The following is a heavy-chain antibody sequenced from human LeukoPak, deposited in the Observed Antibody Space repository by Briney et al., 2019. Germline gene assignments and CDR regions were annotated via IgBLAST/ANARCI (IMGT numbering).Heavy chain of an antibody. CDR1: GFTFSTYW. CDR2: ISSDASIT. CDR3: AKLLVWDILTGHNGFFDY. Sequence: GGSLRLSCAASGFTFSTYWMHWVRQDPGKGLVWVSRISSDASITSYANPVKGRFTISRDNAKNTLYLQMNSLRAEDTAVYYCAKLLVWDILTGHNGFFDYWGQGTLVTVSS. J-gene: IGHJ4*02. D-gene: IGHD3-9*01. V-gene: IGHV3-74*01.